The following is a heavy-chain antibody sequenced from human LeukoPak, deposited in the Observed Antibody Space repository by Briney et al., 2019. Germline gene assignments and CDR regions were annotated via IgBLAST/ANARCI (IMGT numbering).Heavy chain of an antibody. Sequence: GESLKISCKGSGYSFTSYWIGWVRQMPGKGLGWMGIIYPGDSDTRYSPSFQGQVTISADKSISTAYLQWSSLKASDTAMYYCAGHVVGATYYYYMDVWGKGTTVTVSS. CDR3: AGHVVGATYYYYMDV. CDR1: GYSFTSYW. D-gene: IGHD1-26*01. CDR2: IYPGDSDT. J-gene: IGHJ6*03. V-gene: IGHV5-51*01.